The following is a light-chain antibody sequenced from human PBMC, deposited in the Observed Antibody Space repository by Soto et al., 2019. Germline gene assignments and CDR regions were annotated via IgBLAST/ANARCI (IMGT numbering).Light chain of an antibody. CDR3: VSWDDSLNGYV. CDR2: SNN. Sequence: QSVLTQPPSASGTPGQRVTISCSGSSSNIGSNPVNWYQQLPGTAPKLLIYSNNQRPSGVPDRFSGSKSGTSASLAISGLQSEDEADYYCVSWDDSLNGYVFGTGTKVTVL. V-gene: IGLV1-44*01. J-gene: IGLJ1*01. CDR1: SSNIGSNP.